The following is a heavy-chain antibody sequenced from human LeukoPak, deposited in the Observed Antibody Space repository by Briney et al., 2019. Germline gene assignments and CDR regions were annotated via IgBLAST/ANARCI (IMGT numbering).Heavy chain of an antibody. CDR2: INPSSGGT. V-gene: IGHV1-2*06. CDR3: ARETGGSFEYFDY. D-gene: IGHD7-27*01. CDR1: GYSFTSYY. Sequence: ASVKVSCKASGYSFTSYYIHWVRQAPGQGLEWMGRINPSSGGTNYAQKFQGRVTMTRDTSITTAYMGLTSLRSDDTAVYYCARETGGSFEYFDYWCQGTLVTVSS. J-gene: IGHJ4*02.